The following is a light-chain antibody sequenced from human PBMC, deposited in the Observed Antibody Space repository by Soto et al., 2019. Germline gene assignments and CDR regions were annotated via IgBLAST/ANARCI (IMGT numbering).Light chain of an antibody. Sequence: EIVMTQSPATLSVSPGERATLSCRASESISSHLAWYQQKPGQAPRLLIYEASTRATGISARFSGSGSRTEFTLTISSLQSADFAVYYCQQYYYWWTFGQGTRVEIK. J-gene: IGKJ1*01. CDR2: EAS. V-gene: IGKV3-15*01. CDR1: ESISSH. CDR3: QQYYYWWT.